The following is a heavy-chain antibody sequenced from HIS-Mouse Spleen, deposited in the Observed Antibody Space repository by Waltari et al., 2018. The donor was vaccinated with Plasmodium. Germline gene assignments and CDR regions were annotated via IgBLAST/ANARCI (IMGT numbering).Heavy chain of an antibody. CDR2: IFSNDEK. CDR3: ARIHLAYSSSLTFDY. J-gene: IGHJ4*02. CDR1: GFSLSNATMC. V-gene: IGHV2-26*01. D-gene: IGHD6-6*01. Sequence: QVPLKESGPVLVTLTETLTLPCTVSGFSLSNATMCVSWIRQPPGKALEWLAHIFSNDEKSYNTSLKSRLTISKDTSKSQVVLTMTNMDPVDTATYYCARIHLAYSSSLTFDYWGQGTLVTVSS.